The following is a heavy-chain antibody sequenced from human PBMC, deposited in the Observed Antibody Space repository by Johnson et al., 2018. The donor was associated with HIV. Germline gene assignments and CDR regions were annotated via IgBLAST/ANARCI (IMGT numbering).Heavy chain of an antibody. CDR1: GFTFDDYA. Sequence: VQLVESGGGVVQPGRSLRLSCAASGFTFDDYAMHWVRQAPGKGLEWVSGISWNSGSIGYADSVKGRFTISRDNAKNSLYLQMNSLRAEDTALYYCARDFGLEWELDGAFDIWGQGTMVTVSS. J-gene: IGHJ3*02. CDR2: ISWNSGSI. CDR3: ARDFGLEWELDGAFDI. D-gene: IGHD1-26*01. V-gene: IGHV3-9*01.